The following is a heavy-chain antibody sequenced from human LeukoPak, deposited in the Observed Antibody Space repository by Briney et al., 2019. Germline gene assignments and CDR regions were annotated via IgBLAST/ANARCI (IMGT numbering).Heavy chain of an antibody. J-gene: IGHJ4*02. CDR2: MNPNSGNT. Sequence: ASVKVSCKASEYTFTSYDINWVRQATGRGLEWMGWMNPNSGNTGYAQKFQGRVTMTRNTSISTAYMELSSLRSEDTAVYYCASQSVGATNFDYWGQGTLVTVSS. V-gene: IGHV1-8*01. CDR1: EYTFTSYD. D-gene: IGHD1-26*01. CDR3: ASQSVGATNFDY.